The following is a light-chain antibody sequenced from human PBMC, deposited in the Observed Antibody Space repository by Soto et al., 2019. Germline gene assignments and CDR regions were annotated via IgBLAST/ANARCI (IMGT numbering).Light chain of an antibody. J-gene: IGKJ2*01. CDR3: QQYYSPPPT. Sequence: DIVMTQSPDSLAVSLGERATINCKSSRNILYSSNNKNYLAWYQQRPGQPPKLLIYWASTRESGVPDRFSGSGSGTDFTLTITRLQAEDVAVYYCQQYYSPPPTFGQGTKLEIK. CDR1: RNILYSSNNKNY. V-gene: IGKV4-1*01. CDR2: WAS.